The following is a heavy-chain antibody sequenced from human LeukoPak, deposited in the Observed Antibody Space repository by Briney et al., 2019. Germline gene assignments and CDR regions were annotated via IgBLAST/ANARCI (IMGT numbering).Heavy chain of an antibody. Sequence: PGGSLRLSCVASGFTFNTYGIHWVRQAPGKGLEWVAGISSDGNNKDYSDSVKGRFTISRDNSKNTLYLQMNSLRAEDTAVYCCARVQVGATLDYWGQGTLVTVSS. V-gene: IGHV3-30*03. CDR3: ARVQVGATLDY. CDR1: GFTFNTYG. CDR2: ISSDGNNK. J-gene: IGHJ4*02. D-gene: IGHD1-26*01.